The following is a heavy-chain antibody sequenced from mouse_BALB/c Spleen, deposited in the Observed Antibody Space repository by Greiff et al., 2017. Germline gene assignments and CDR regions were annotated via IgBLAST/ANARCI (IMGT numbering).Heavy chain of an antibody. CDR2: INPSNGRT. V-gene: IGHV1S81*02. J-gene: IGHJ2*01. CDR1: GYTFTSYW. CDR3: ARSLAFDY. Sequence: QVQLQQPGAELVKPGASVKLSCKASGYTFTSYWMHWVKQRPGQGLEWIGEINPSNGRTNYNEKFKNKATLTVDKSSSTAYMQLSSLTSEDSAVYYCARSLAFDYWGQGTTLTVSS.